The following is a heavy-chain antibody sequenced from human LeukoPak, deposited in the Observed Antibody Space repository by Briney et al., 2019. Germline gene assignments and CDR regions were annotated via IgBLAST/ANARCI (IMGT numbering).Heavy chain of an antibody. CDR2: INHSGST. J-gene: IGHJ3*02. CDR1: GGSFSGYY. D-gene: IGHD3-22*01. V-gene: IGHV4-34*01. Sequence: SETLSLTCAVYGGSFSGYYWSWIRQPPGKGLEWIGEINHSGSTNYNPSLKSRVTISVDTSKNQFSLKLSSVTAADTAVYYCAKSVLTYYYETWGAFDIWGQGTMVTVSS. CDR3: AKSVLTYYYETWGAFDI.